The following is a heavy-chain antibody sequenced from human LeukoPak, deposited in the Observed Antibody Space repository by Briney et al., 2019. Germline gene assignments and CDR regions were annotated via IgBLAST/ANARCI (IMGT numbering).Heavy chain of an antibody. Sequence: GESPKISLKGSGYSFPSYLLGWVRQIPGKGLELMGNIDPGYSATRYSPSFQRQITISDDKSISTAYLQWSSLKAADTCMYYCARRDYGDYDFFDYWGQGTLVTVSS. D-gene: IGHD4-17*01. V-gene: IGHV5-51*01. CDR2: IDPGYSAT. CDR3: ARRDYGDYDFFDY. J-gene: IGHJ4*02. CDR1: GYSFPSYL.